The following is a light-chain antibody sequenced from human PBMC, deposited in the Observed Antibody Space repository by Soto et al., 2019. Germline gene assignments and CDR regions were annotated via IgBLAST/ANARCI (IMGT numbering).Light chain of an antibody. Sequence: IVLTQSPVSLSLSPGERATLSCMASQSVSSNLAWYQQKPGQAPRLLIYGASSRATGIPDRFSGSGSGTNFTLTISRLEPEDFAVYYCQQYGSSQWTFGQGTKVDIK. V-gene: IGKV3-20*01. J-gene: IGKJ1*01. CDR2: GAS. CDR3: QQYGSSQWT. CDR1: QSVSSN.